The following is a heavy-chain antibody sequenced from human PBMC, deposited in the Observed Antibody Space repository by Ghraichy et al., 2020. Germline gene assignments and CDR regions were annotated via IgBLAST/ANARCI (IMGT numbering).Heavy chain of an antibody. D-gene: IGHD2-21*01. Sequence: GGSLRLSCAASGFSFSDYYMSWIRQAPGKRLEWLSYISTSSNYIDYAVSVKGRFIISRDNAKKTLYLQMNSLRAEDTAVYYCARDRGQRRDYFDYWGQGTLVTVSS. J-gene: IGHJ4*02. CDR1: GFSFSDYY. V-gene: IGHV3-11*06. CDR2: ISTSSNYI. CDR3: ARDRGQRRDYFDY.